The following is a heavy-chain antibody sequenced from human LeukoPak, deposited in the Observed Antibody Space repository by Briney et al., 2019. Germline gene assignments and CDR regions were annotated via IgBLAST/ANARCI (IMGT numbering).Heavy chain of an antibody. D-gene: IGHD1-26*01. CDR2: IIPILGTT. J-gene: IGHJ5*01. V-gene: IGHV1-69*05. CDR1: GGTFISYA. Sequence: GASVTVSCMASGGTFISYAFSWVRQAPGQGLQWMGGIIPILGTTNYAQQFQGRVTMTTDESTSTAFMELSSLRSADTAIYYCATDDGWATMGFDSWGQGTPLTVSS. CDR3: ATDDGWATMGFDS.